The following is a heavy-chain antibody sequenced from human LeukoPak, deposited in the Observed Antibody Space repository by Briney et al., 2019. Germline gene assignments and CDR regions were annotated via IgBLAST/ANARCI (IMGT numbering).Heavy chain of an antibody. Sequence: GGSLRLSCAASGFTFSNAWMSWVRQAPGKGLEWVGRIKSKTDGGTTDYAAPVKGRFTISRDDSKNTLYLQMNSLKTEDTAVYYCTTRITMVRGGRRVFDYWGQGTLVTVSS. CDR1: GFTFSNAW. V-gene: IGHV3-15*01. J-gene: IGHJ4*02. CDR2: IKSKTDGGTT. D-gene: IGHD3-10*01. CDR3: TTRITMVRGGRRVFDY.